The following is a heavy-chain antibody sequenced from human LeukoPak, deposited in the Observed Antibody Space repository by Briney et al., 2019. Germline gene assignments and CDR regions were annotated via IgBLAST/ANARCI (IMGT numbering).Heavy chain of an antibody. V-gene: IGHV4-59*12. CDR1: GGSISSYY. J-gene: IGHJ4*02. CDR2: IYYSGST. Sequence: PSETLSLTCTVSGGSISSYYWSWIRQPPGKGLEWIGYIYYSGSTNYNPSLKSRVTISVDTSKNQFSLKLSSVTAADTAAYYCARGYGSGSYFVYWGQGTLVTVSS. D-gene: IGHD3-10*01. CDR3: ARGYGSGSYFVY.